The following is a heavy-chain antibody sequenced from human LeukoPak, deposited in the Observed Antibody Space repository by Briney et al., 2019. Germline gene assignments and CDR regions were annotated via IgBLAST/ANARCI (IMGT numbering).Heavy chain of an antibody. J-gene: IGHJ4*02. V-gene: IGHV4-59*01. CDR2: IYYSGST. CDR3: ASFTMVRGFRY. Sequence: SETLSLTCTVSGGSISSYYWSWIRQPPGTGLEWIGYIYYSGSTNYNPSLKRRVTISVDTSKNQFSLKLSSVTAADTAVYYCASFTMVRGFRYWGQGTLVTVSS. D-gene: IGHD3-10*01. CDR1: GGSISSYY.